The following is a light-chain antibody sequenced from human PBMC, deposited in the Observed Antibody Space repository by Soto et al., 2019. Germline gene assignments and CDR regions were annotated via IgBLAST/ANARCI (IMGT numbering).Light chain of an antibody. CDR1: QDIRND. V-gene: IGKV1-6*01. CDR3: LPDYNFPRT. CDR2: DGS. Sequence: IQRTQSPSSLSASVGDRFTSAGVASQDIRNDLGWYQQKPVKADKLLIYDGSKLQSGVTSRFIGSVSGTDFTITISSLQPEDFATYYCLPDYNFPRTVGQGTQVEIK. J-gene: IGKJ1*01.